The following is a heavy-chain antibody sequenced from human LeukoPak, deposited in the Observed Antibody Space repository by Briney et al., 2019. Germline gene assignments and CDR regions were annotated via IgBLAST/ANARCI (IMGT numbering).Heavy chain of an antibody. D-gene: IGHD3-16*02. CDR3: ARDSDVWGSYRYLFDY. Sequence: GGSLRLSCAASGFTFSSNWISWVRQAPGKGLEWVANIKQDGSEKYYVDSVKGRFTISRDNAKNSLYLQMNSLRAEDTAVYYCARDSDVWGSYRYLFDYWGQGTLVTVSS. J-gene: IGHJ4*02. CDR1: GFTFSSNW. CDR2: IKQDGSEK. V-gene: IGHV3-7*03.